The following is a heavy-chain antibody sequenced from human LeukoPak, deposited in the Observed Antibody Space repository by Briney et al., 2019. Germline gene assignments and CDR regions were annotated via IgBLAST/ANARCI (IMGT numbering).Heavy chain of an antibody. CDR2: IYHSGST. CDR1: GYSISSGYY. Sequence: SETLSLTCTVPGYSISSGYYWGWIRQPPGKGLEWIGSIYHSGSTYYNPSLKSRVTISVDTSKNQFSLKLSSVTAADTAVYYCARVGDYYGSGNTFDYWGQGTLVTVSS. V-gene: IGHV4-38-2*02. J-gene: IGHJ4*02. CDR3: ARVGDYYGSGNTFDY. D-gene: IGHD3-10*01.